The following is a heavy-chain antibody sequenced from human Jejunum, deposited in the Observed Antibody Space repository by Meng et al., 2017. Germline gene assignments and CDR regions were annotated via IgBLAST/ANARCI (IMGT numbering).Heavy chain of an antibody. CDR1: GGSISTAGYY. CDR2: IFYSGTT. Sequence: QLQRPESGPGLVKPSEPLPLTCAVSGGSISTAGYYWGWIRQSPGKGLEWIGSIFYSGTTYYNPSLKSRVTISIDTSKNQFSLKMNSVTAADTAVYYCARDTAGFGPWGQGTLVTVSS. CDR3: ARDTAGFGP. V-gene: IGHV4-39*07. J-gene: IGHJ5*02. D-gene: IGHD6-13*01.